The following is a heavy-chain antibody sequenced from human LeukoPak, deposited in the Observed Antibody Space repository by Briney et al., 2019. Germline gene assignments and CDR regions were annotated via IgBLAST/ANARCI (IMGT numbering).Heavy chain of an antibody. CDR1: GFTVSSKY. CDR3: ARSGCSGGSCYGVFDC. V-gene: IGHV3-21*01. D-gene: IGHD2-15*01. J-gene: IGHJ4*02. Sequence: GGSLRLSCVASGFTVSSKYMNWVRQAPGKGLEWVSSISGSSIYIYYADSAKGRFTISRDNAKNSLYLRMNSLRAEDTAVYYCARSGCSGGSCYGVFDCWGQGTLVTVSS. CDR2: ISGSSIYI.